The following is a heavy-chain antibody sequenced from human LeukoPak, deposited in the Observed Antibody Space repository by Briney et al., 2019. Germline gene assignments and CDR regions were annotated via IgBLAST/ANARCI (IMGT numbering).Heavy chain of an antibody. D-gene: IGHD3-22*01. CDR2: INHSGST. V-gene: IGHV4-34*01. J-gene: IGHJ5*02. Sequence: SETLSLTCAVYGGSFSGYYWSWIRQPPGKGLEWIGEINHSGSTNYNPSLKSRVTISVDTSKNQSSLKLSSVTAADTAVYYCARRGYVGSGYYSPWGQGTLVTVSS. CDR3: ARRGYVGSGYYSP. CDR1: GGSFSGYY.